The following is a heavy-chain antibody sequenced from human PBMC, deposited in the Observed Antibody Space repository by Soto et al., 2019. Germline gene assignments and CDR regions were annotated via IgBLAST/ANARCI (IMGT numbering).Heavy chain of an antibody. Sequence: GGSLRLSCAASGFTFSSYAMSWVRQAPGKELEWVSVIRSSGDRTYYADSVKGRFTISRDNSKHTLYMQMNSLRAEDTAVYYCAKQQGPGSPYYYAMDVWGKGTTVTLSS. CDR3: AKQQGPGSPYYYAMDV. V-gene: IGHV3-23*01. J-gene: IGHJ6*04. CDR1: GFTFSSYA. CDR2: IRSSGDRT.